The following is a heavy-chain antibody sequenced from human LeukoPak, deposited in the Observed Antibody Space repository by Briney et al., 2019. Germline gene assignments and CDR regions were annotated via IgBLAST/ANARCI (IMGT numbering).Heavy chain of an antibody. CDR2: INHSGST. CDR1: GGSFSGYY. Sequence: SETLSLTCAVYGGSFSGYYWSWIRQPPGKGLEWIGEINHSGSTNYNPSLKSRATISVDTSKNQFSLKRSSVTAADTAVYYCARGTFGYYDSSGSKNWFDPWGQGTLVTVSS. J-gene: IGHJ5*02. D-gene: IGHD3-22*01. V-gene: IGHV4-34*01. CDR3: ARGTFGYYDSSGSKNWFDP.